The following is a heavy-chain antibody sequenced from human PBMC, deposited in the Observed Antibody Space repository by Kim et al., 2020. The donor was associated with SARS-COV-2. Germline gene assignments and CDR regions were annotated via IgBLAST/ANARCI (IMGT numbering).Heavy chain of an antibody. V-gene: IGHV3-48*02. CDR3: ARRHFDY. Sequence: GGSLRLSCAASGFTVSNSDMSWVRQAPGKGLEWISYISGSTGATYYADSVKGRFTISRDIAKNSLSLQMNSLRDEDTAVYYCARRHFDYWGQGILVTVSS. J-gene: IGHJ4*02. CDR1: GFTVSNSD. CDR2: ISGSTGAT.